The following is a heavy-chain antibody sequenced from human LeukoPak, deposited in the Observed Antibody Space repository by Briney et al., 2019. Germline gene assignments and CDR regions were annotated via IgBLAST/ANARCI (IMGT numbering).Heavy chain of an antibody. V-gene: IGHV5-51*01. CDR3: ARRRYCSSTSCPRYWYFDL. CDR1: GYSFTNYW. Sequence: GESLKISCKGSGYSFTNYWIGWVRQMPGKGLEWMGIIYPGDSDTRYSPSFQGQVTISADKSISTAYLQWSSLKASDTAMYYCARRRYCSSTSCPRYWYFDLWGRGTLVTVSS. D-gene: IGHD2-2*01. CDR2: IYPGDSDT. J-gene: IGHJ2*01.